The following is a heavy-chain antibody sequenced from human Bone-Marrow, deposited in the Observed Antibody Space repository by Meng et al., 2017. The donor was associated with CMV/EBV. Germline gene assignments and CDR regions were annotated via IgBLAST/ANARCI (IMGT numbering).Heavy chain of an antibody. J-gene: IGHJ4*02. CDR1: GGSISSSSYY. V-gene: IGHV4-39*07. CDR3: ARRPLIWGKIDY. D-gene: IGHD7-27*01. CDR2: IYYSGST. Sequence: SETLSLTCTVPGGSISSSSYYWGWIRQPPGEGLEWIGSIYYSGSTYYNPSLKSRVTISVDTSKNQFSLKLSSVTAADTAVYYCARRPLIWGKIDYWGQGTLVTVSS.